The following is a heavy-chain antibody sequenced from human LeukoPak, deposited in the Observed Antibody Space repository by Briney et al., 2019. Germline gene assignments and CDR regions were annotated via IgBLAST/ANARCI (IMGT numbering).Heavy chain of an antibody. CDR2: IYYSGST. CDR3: ASYSGSKNWFDT. Sequence: PSETLSLTCTVSGGSVSSGSYYWSWIRQPPGKGLEWIGYIYYSGSTNYNPSLKSRVTISVDTSKNQCSLKLSSVTAAETAVYYCASYSGSKNWFDTWGQGTLVTVSS. V-gene: IGHV4-61*01. D-gene: IGHD1-26*01. CDR1: GGSVSSGSYY. J-gene: IGHJ5*02.